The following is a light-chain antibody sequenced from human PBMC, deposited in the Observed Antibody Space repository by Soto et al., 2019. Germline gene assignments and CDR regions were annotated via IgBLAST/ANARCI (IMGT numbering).Light chain of an antibody. Sequence: DVQMTQSPSSLSAFVGDRVTITCRASQGIAPYLAWFQQKPGKVPKLLIYATSTLQSGVPSRFSGSGSCTDFTLTISSLQPEDVGTDYCQKYNSAPLTFGGGTKVEIK. CDR3: QKYNSAPLT. CDR2: ATS. V-gene: IGKV1-27*01. CDR1: QGIAPY. J-gene: IGKJ4*01.